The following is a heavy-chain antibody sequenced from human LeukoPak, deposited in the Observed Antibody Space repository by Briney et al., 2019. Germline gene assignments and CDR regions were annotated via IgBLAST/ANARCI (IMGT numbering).Heavy chain of an antibody. Sequence: WASVNVSCKASGYTFTSYAMNWVRQAPGQGLEWMGWINTNTGNPTYAQGFTGRFVFSLDTSVSTAYLQISSLKAEDTAVYYCARDSHKVVYYDSSGYVDYWGQGTLVTVSS. V-gene: IGHV7-4-1*02. J-gene: IGHJ4*02. CDR2: INTNTGNP. CDR3: ARDSHKVVYYDSSGYVDY. D-gene: IGHD3-22*01. CDR1: GYTFTSYA.